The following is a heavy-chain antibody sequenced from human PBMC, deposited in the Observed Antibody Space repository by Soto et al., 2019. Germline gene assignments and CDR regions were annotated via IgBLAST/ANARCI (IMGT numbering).Heavy chain of an antibody. CDR3: AKAAQTRFNWNDLGNWFDP. V-gene: IGHV1-69*13. D-gene: IGHD1-1*01. Sequence: SVKVSCKESGGTFSSYAIAWVRQARGQGLEWMGGIIPIFGIPNYAQKFQGRVAITADESTNTAYMELSSLRSDDTAVYYCAKAAQTRFNWNDLGNWFDPWGQGTLVTVSS. J-gene: IGHJ5*02. CDR2: IIPIFGIP. CDR1: GGTFSSYA.